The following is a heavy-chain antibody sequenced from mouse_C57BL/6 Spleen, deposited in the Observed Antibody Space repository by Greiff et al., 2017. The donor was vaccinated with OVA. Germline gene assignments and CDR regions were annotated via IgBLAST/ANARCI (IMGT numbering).Heavy chain of an antibody. Sequence: QVQLQQSGAELVRPGASVTLSCKASGYTFTDYEMHWVKQTPVHGLEWIGAIDPETGGTAYNQKFKGKAILTADKSSSTAYMELRSLTSEDSAVYYSTRCDYYGSSGCAYWGQGTLVTVSA. CDR1: GYTFTDYE. CDR3: TRCDYYGSSGCAY. J-gene: IGHJ3*01. D-gene: IGHD1-1*01. V-gene: IGHV1-15*01. CDR2: IDPETGGT.